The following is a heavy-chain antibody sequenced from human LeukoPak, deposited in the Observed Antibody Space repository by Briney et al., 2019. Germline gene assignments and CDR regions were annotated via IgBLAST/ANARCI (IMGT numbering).Heavy chain of an antibody. Sequence: GGSLRLSCAASGFTVSSSYMSWVRQAPGKGLEWVSVIYSGGSTYYADSVKGRFTISRDNSKNTLYLQMNSLRAEDTAVYYCAREAVAGLAYYYYGMDVWGQGTTVTVSS. J-gene: IGHJ6*02. CDR1: GFTVSSSY. CDR2: IYSGGST. V-gene: IGHV3-66*01. D-gene: IGHD6-19*01. CDR3: AREAVAGLAYYYYGMDV.